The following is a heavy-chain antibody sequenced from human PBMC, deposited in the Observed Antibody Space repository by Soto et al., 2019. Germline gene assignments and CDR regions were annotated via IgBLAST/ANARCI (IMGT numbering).Heavy chain of an antibody. CDR3: ARGKPSGYRFGPRNFFYYGLDV. CDR1: SASTGVHY. J-gene: IGHJ6*02. CDR2: VHPSGST. Sequence: SERMSLACAVFSASTGVHYWAWIRQSQDKGLEWIGEVHPSGSTDYNPSFKSRLTLSLDTSKNQFSLKVASVTAADTAVYFCARGKPSGYRFGPRNFFYYGLDVWGPGTTVTVSS. D-gene: IGHD5-18*01. V-gene: IGHV4-34*01.